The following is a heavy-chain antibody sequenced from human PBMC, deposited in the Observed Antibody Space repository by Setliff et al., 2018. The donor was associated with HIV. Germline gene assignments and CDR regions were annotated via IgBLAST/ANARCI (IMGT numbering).Heavy chain of an antibody. J-gene: IGHJ6*03. Sequence: PSETLSLTCAVYGGSFSGYYWSWIRQPPGKGLECIGEINHSGSTNHNPSLKSRVTISVDTSKKQFSLRLSSVTAADTAVYYCARGQLVLRGTNFYYTDVWGKGTSVTVSS. CDR3: ARGQLVLRGTNFYYTDV. CDR1: GGSFSGYY. D-gene: IGHD5-12*01. CDR2: INHSGST. V-gene: IGHV4-34*01.